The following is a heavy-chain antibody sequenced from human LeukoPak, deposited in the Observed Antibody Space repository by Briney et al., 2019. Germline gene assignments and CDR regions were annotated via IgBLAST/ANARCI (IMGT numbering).Heavy chain of an antibody. CDR2: ISGSGGST. J-gene: IGHJ4*02. D-gene: IGHD3-10*01. CDR1: GFTFSSYA. V-gene: IGHV3-23*01. CDR3: AKPRYYYGSGSYWGQFDY. Sequence: GGSLRLSCAASGFTFSSYAMSWVRQAPGKGLEWVSGISGSGGSTYYADSVKGRFTISRDNSKNTLYLQMNSLRAEDTAVYYCAKPRYYYGSGSYWGQFDYWGQGTLVTVSS.